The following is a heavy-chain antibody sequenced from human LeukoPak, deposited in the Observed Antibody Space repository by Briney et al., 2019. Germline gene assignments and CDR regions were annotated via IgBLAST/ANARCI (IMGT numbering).Heavy chain of an antibody. V-gene: IGHV3-66*01. D-gene: IGHD6-19*01. CDR3: AKGSGYRREDWHFDL. J-gene: IGHJ2*01. CDR2: IYSGGST. CDR1: GFTVSSNY. Sequence: GGSLRLSCAASGFTVSSNYMSWVRQAPGKGLEWVSVIYSGGSTYYADSVKGRFTISRDNSKNTLYLQMNSPRAEDTAVYYCAKGSGYRREDWHFDLWGRGTLVTVSS.